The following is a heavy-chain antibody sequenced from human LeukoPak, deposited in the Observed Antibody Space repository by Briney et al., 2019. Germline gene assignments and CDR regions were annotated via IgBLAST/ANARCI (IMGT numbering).Heavy chain of an antibody. J-gene: IGHJ6*03. D-gene: IGHD4-23*01. CDR1: GFTFSSNY. Sequence: GGSLRLSCAASGFTFSSNYMSWVRQAPGKGLEWVSVIYSGGSTYYADSVKGRFTISRYNSKNTLYLQMNSLRAEDTAVYYCARDADYGGKGYYYYYYMDVWGKGTTVTVSS. CDR2: IYSGGST. CDR3: ARDADYGGKGYYYYYYMDV. V-gene: IGHV3-66*02.